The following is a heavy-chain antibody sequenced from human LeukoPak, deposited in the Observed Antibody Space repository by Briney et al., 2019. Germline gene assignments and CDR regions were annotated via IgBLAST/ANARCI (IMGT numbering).Heavy chain of an antibody. Sequence: SETLSLTCTVSGGSISSTNYYWGWLRQPPGKGLGWIGSIYYSGTTYYNPSLKSRVTISVDTSKNQLSLKLSSVTAADTAVYYCARTIAAAGSDWFDPWGQGTLVTVSS. CDR2: IYYSGTT. D-gene: IGHD6-13*01. CDR1: GGSISSTNYY. V-gene: IGHV4-39*07. J-gene: IGHJ5*02. CDR3: ARTIAAAGSDWFDP.